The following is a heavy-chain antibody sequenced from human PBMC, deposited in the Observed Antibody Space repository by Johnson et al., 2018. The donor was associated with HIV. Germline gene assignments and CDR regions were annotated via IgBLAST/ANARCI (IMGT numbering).Heavy chain of an antibody. CDR3: ASNHYYGPGSPPPSAVAFDI. J-gene: IGHJ3*02. CDR2: ISYDGSNK. D-gene: IGHD3-10*01. CDR1: GFTFSSYA. Sequence: QMQLVESGGGVVQPGRSLRLSCAASGFTFSSYAMHWVRQAPGKGLEWVSVISYDGSNKYNADSVKGRFTISRDNSKKMQYLHMNSLRAEDTAVYYCASNHYYGPGSPPPSAVAFDIWGQGTMVTVSS. V-gene: IGHV3-30-3*01.